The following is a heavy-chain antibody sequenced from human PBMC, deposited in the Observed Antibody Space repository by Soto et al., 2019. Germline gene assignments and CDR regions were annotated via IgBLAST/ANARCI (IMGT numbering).Heavy chain of an antibody. CDR1: GGPINRSNR. Sequence: SETLSLPCAVSGGPINRSNRRSWVRQPPGRGLERIGEVYPSGSTNYNPSFKSRGAISMDHSLNLFSLTLSSVTVADTAVYYCTFPATNDLNYWGQGSQVTVSS. V-gene: IGHV4-4*02. CDR2: VYPSGST. D-gene: IGHD4-4*01. J-gene: IGHJ4*02. CDR3: TFPATNDLNY.